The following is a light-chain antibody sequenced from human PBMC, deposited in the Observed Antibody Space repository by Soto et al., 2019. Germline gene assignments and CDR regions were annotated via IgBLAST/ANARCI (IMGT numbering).Light chain of an antibody. V-gene: IGKV1-5*01. Sequence: DVEMTQYPSSLSASVGDRVTITCRASQSVSGWLAWYQQKPGEAPKLLIYDASALPRGVPSRFSGSGSGTKFTLTIASLRPDDFATYYCQQYETFSGTFGPGTKVDIK. CDR1: QSVSGW. CDR2: DAS. J-gene: IGKJ1*01. CDR3: QQYETFSGT.